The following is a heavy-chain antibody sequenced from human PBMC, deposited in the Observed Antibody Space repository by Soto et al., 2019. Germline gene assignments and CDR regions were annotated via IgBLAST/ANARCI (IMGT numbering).Heavy chain of an antibody. Sequence: QVQLQESGPGLVKPSQTLSLTCTDSGDSISSGGYYWSWIRQHPGKGLEWIGYIYYSGSTYYNPSLKSRVTISVDTSKNQFSLKLSSVTAADTAVYHCARDRVPPRRRYFDLWGRGTLVTVSS. CDR2: IYYSGST. CDR1: GDSISSGGYY. D-gene: IGHD3-10*01. J-gene: IGHJ2*01. CDR3: ARDRVPPRRRYFDL. V-gene: IGHV4-31*03.